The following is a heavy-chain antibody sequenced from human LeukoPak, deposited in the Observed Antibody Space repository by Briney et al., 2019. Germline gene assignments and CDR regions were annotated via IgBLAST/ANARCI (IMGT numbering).Heavy chain of an antibody. Sequence: GGSLRLSCAASRFTFSSYAMNWVRQAPGKGLEWVSAISGSGGSTYYADSVKGRFTISRDNSKNTLYLQMNSLRAEDTAVYYCAKDGYYDFWSGYYYGSGGFRGMDVWGQGTTVTVSS. CDR2: ISGSGGST. V-gene: IGHV3-23*01. CDR3: AKDGYYDFWSGYYYGSGGFRGMDV. D-gene: IGHD3-3*01. CDR1: RFTFSSYA. J-gene: IGHJ6*02.